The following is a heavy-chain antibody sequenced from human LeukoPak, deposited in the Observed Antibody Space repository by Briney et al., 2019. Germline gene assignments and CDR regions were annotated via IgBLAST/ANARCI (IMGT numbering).Heavy chain of an antibody. CDR1: GYTFTAYY. D-gene: IGHD2-2*01. CDR2: INPNSGVT. J-gene: IGHJ4*02. CDR3: ARGRCSNTACYYAPGFDY. Sequence: ASVKVSXKASGYTFTAYYMHWVRQAPGQGLEWMGWINPNSGVTNYAQRFQGWVTMTADTSVGTVYMELGRLRSDDTAIYYCARGRCSNTACYYAPGFDYWGQGTLVTVSS. V-gene: IGHV1-2*04.